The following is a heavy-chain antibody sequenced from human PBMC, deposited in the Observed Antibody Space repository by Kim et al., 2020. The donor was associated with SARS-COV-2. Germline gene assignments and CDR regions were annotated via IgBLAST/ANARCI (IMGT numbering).Heavy chain of an antibody. Sequence: SETLSLTCTVSGGSISSYYWSWIRQPPGKGLEWIGYIYYSGSTNYNPSLMRQVTISVDTTKNQFSLKLSSVTAADTAVYYCAKGSSSPDIGGQGTLVTVSS. CDR1: GGSISSYY. D-gene: IGHD6-13*01. CDR3: AKGSSSPDI. V-gene: IGHV4-59*01. J-gene: IGHJ4*02. CDR2: IYYSGST.